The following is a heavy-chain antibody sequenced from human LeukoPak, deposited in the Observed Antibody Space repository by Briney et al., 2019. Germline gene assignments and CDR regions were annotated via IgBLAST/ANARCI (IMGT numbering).Heavy chain of an antibody. CDR1: GDSVSTTSAA. D-gene: IGHD6-13*01. Sequence: SQTLSLTCAISGDSVSTTSAAWNWIRQSPSRGLEWLGRTYYSSNWYIDYALFVRSRLTINPDTSKNQFSLQLNSVTPEDTAVYYCAREWEPAVGSFSVSFDYWGQGTLVTVSS. CDR3: AREWEPAVGSFSVSFDY. CDR2: TYYSSNWYI. J-gene: IGHJ4*02. V-gene: IGHV6-1*01.